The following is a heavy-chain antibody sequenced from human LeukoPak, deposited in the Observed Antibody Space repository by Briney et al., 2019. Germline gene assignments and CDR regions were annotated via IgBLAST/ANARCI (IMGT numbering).Heavy chain of an antibody. V-gene: IGHV5-51*01. D-gene: IGHD2-15*01. J-gene: IGHJ4*02. CDR1: GYSFSNCW. CDR2: IYPGDSET. CDR3: ARRLCSGGTCGFDY. Sequence: GESLKISCKGSGYSFSNCWIGWVRQMPGKGLECMGIIYPGDSETRYSPSFQGEVTISADKSISTAYLQWSSLKASDTAMYYCARRLCSGGTCGFDYWGRGTLVTVSS.